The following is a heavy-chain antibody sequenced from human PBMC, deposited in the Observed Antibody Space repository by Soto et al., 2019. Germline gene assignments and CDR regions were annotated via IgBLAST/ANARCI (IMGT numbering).Heavy chain of an antibody. Sequence: GGSLRLSCAASGFTFSSYAMHWVRQAPGKGLEWVAVISYDGSNKYYADSVKGRFTISRDNSKNTLYLQMNSLRAEDTAVYYCARSTEAYCSSTSCYGGDYYYYGMDVWGQGTTVTV. CDR2: ISYDGSNK. V-gene: IGHV3-30-3*01. CDR3: ARSTEAYCSSTSCYGGDYYYYGMDV. D-gene: IGHD2-2*01. CDR1: GFTFSSYA. J-gene: IGHJ6*02.